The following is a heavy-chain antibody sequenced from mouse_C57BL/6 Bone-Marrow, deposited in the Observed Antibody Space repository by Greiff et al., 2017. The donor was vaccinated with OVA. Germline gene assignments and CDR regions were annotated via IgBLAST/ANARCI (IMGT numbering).Heavy chain of an antibody. CDR3: ARGDLPWFAY. D-gene: IGHD2-1*01. CDR2: LSDGGSYT. V-gene: IGHV5-4*01. Sequence: EVHLVESGGGLVKPGGSLKLSCAASGFTFSSYAMSWVRQTPEKRLEWVATLSDGGSYTYYPDNVKGRFTISRDNAKNNLYLQMSHLKSEDTAMYYCARGDLPWFAYWGQGTLVTVSA. CDR1: GFTFSSYA. J-gene: IGHJ3*01.